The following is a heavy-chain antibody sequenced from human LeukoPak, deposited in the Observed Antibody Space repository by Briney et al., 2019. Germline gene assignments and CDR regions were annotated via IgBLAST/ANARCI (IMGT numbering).Heavy chain of an antibody. V-gene: IGHV1-2*02. Sequence: ASVKVSCKASGYTFTGYYMHWVRHAPGQGLEWMGWINPNSGGTTYAQKFQGRVTMTTDTSNSTAYMEMSRLKSDDTAVYYCARFLNVGWFDPWGQGTLVTVSS. D-gene: IGHD1-1*01. CDR1: GYTFTGYY. CDR3: ARFLNVGWFDP. J-gene: IGHJ5*02. CDR2: INPNSGGT.